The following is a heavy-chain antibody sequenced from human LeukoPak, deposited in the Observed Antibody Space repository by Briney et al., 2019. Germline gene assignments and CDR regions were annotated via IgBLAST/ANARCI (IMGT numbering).Heavy chain of an antibody. CDR1: GFTLISYA. V-gene: IGHV3-30-3*01. CDR3: ARDSGGKVVVTTTPDY. Sequence: GGSLRLSCAASGFTLISYAMHWVRQAPGKGLEWVAVISYDGSNKYYADSVKGRFTISRDNSKNTLYLQMNSLRAEDTAVYYCARDSGGKVVVTTTPDYWGQGTLVTVSS. D-gene: IGHD3-22*01. J-gene: IGHJ4*02. CDR2: ISYDGSNK.